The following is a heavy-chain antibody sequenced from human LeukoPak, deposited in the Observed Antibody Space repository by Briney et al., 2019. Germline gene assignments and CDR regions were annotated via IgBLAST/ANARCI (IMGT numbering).Heavy chain of an antibody. V-gene: IGHV4-34*01. Sequence: SETLSLTCAVFGGSFSGYYWTWIRQPPGKGLEWIGEINHSGSTNYNPSLKSRVTISVDTSRNQFSLKLSSVTAADTAVYYCARRRGSGCDYWGQGTLVTVSS. CDR2: INHSGST. CDR1: GGSFSGYY. D-gene: IGHD6-19*01. J-gene: IGHJ4*02. CDR3: ARRRGSGCDY.